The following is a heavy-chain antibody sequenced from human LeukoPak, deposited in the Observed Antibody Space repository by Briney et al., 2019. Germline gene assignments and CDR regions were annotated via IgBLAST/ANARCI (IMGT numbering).Heavy chain of an antibody. J-gene: IGHJ4*02. D-gene: IGHD3-3*01. V-gene: IGHV3-11*04. CDR3: ARDGASYSNYEGNFDY. Sequence: GGSLRLSCAASGFIFSDYYMSWIRQTPGKGLEWVSYISSSGSTMYYADSVKGRFTISRDNAKNSLYLQMNSLRAEDTAVYYCARDGASYSNYEGNFDYWGQGTLVTVSS. CDR2: ISSSGSTM. CDR1: GFIFSDYY.